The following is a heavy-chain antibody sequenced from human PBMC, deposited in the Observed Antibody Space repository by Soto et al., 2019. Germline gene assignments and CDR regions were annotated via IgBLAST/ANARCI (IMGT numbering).Heavy chain of an antibody. J-gene: IGHJ6*02. V-gene: IGHV1-2*04. CDR1: GYTFTGYY. D-gene: IGHD2-2*01. CDR3: AREGGTSPYYYGMDV. Sequence: QVQLVQSGAEVKKPGASVKVSCKASGYTFTGYYMHWVRQAPGQGLEWMGWINPKSGGTNYAQKLQGWVTMTRDTAISAVYMELSRLRSDDTAVYYCAREGGTSPYYYGMDVWGQGTTVTVSS. CDR2: INPKSGGT.